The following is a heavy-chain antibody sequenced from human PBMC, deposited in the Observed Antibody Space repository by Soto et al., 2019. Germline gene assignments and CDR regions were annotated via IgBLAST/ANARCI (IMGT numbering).Heavy chain of an antibody. D-gene: IGHD3-16*01. Sequence: QVQLQQWGAGLLKPSETLSLTCVVYGGSFSGYYWTWIRQPPGKGLEWIGEINHSGSTNYNPPLKRRVTISVDTSKNQFSLKLSAVAAADTAVFYCARWIGGGSHAFDIWGQGTIVTVSS. CDR1: GGSFSGYY. J-gene: IGHJ3*02. CDR3: ARWIGGGSHAFDI. V-gene: IGHV4-34*01. CDR2: INHSGST.